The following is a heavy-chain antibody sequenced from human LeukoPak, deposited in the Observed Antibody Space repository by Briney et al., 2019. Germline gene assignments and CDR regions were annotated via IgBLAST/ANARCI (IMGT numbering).Heavy chain of an antibody. CDR1: GGAFSTYA. J-gene: IGHJ4*02. CDR2: IIPILHIA. CDR3: ARDLGYSSGWYDY. Sequence: ASVKVSCKASGGAFSTYAISWVRQAPGQGLEWMGRIIPILHIANYAQKFQGRVTITADTSTSTAYMELSSLRSEDTAVYYCARDLGYSSGWYDYWGQGTLVTVSS. D-gene: IGHD6-19*01. V-gene: IGHV1-69*04.